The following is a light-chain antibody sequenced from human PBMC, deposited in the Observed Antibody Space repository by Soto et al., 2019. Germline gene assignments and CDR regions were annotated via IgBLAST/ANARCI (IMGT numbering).Light chain of an antibody. CDR2: DAS. V-gene: IGKV1-5*01. CDR3: QQYNSYWT. CDR1: QSIIYW. J-gene: IGKJ1*01. Sequence: DIPMTQSPSTLSASLGDRVTITCRASQSIIYWLAWYQQKPGKAPKLLIYDASSLESGVPSRFSGSGSGTEFILTISSLQPDDFATYYCQQYNSYWTFGQGTKV.